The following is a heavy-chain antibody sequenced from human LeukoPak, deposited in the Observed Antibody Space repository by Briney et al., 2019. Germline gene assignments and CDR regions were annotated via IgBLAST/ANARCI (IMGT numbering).Heavy chain of an antibody. CDR2: MYTSGNT. CDR3: AKDGGGYYPYYYYYMDV. D-gene: IGHD3-22*01. CDR1: GGSISSGGYY. J-gene: IGHJ6*03. Sequence: SETLSLTCTVSGGSISSGGYYWSWIRQPAGKGLEWIGRMYTSGNTNYNPSLKGRATISVDTSKNQFSLELSSVTAADTAVYYCAKDGGGYYPYYYYYMDVWGKGTTVTISS. V-gene: IGHV4-61*02.